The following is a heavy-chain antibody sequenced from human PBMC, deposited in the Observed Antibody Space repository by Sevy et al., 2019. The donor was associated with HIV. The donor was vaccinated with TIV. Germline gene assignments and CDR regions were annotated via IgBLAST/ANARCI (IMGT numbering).Heavy chain of an antibody. Sequence: GGSLRLSCAASGFTFSSYSMNWVRQAPGKGLEWVSYISSSSSTIYYADSVKGRFTISRDNAKNSLYLQMNSLRDEDTAVYYCARDRRQLVRYCYGMDVWGQGTTVTVSS. CDR2: ISSSSSTI. D-gene: IGHD6-6*01. CDR3: ARDRRQLVRYCYGMDV. V-gene: IGHV3-48*02. CDR1: GFTFSSYS. J-gene: IGHJ6*02.